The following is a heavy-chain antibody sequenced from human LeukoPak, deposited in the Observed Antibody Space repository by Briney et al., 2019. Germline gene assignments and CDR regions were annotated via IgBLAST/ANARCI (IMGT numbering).Heavy chain of an antibody. V-gene: IGHV1-46*01. D-gene: IGHD4-11*01. CDR3: ARDRVTTVTSVDPKTFDY. CDR2: INPSGGST. CDR1: GYTFTSYY. Sequence: ASVKVSCKASGYTFTSYYMHWVRQAPGQGLEWMGIINPSGGSTNYAQKFQGRVTITADESTSTAYMELSSLRSEDTAVYYCARDRVTTVTSVDPKTFDYWGQGTLVTVSS. J-gene: IGHJ4*02.